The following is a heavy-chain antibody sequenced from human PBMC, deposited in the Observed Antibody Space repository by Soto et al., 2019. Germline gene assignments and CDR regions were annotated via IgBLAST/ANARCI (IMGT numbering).Heavy chain of an antibody. Sequence: GVLRLSCAASGFTFSDYYMSWIRQAPGKGLEWVSYISSSSSYTNYADSVKGRFNISRDNAKNSLYLQMNSLRAEDTAGYYCARDYVGAYCSISKCNADYCYGLDFCGQGTSVTVS. CDR2: ISSSSSYT. D-gene: IGHD2-2*01. CDR3: ARDYVGAYCSISKCNADYCYGLDF. J-gene: IGHJ6*02. CDR1: GFTFSDYY. V-gene: IGHV3-11*05.